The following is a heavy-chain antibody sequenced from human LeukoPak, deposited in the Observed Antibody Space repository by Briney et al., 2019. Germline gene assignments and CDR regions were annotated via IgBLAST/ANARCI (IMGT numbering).Heavy chain of an antibody. J-gene: IGHJ4*02. CDR2: IYYSGST. Sequence: SETLSLTCTVSGGSISSSSYYWGWIRQPPGKGLEWTGSIYYSGSTYYNPSLKSRVTISVDTSKNQFSLKLSSVTAADTAVYYCARPGFSDWGQGTLVTVSS. D-gene: IGHD3-10*01. CDR1: GGSISSSSYY. V-gene: IGHV4-39*01. CDR3: ARPGFSD.